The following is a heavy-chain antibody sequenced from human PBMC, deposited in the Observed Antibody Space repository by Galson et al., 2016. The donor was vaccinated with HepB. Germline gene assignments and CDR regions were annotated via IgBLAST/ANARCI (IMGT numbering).Heavy chain of an antibody. CDR3: ARVEENCSGGSCDRNDL. D-gene: IGHD2-15*01. CDR2: ISTNTGNP. Sequence: SVKVSCKASGYTFTIYALNWVRQAPGQGLEWMGWISTNTGNPTYAQGFTGRFVFSLDTSVSTAYLQISTLKAEDTAVYYCARVEENCSGGSCDRNDLWGQGTLVTVSS. CDR1: GYTFTIYA. V-gene: IGHV7-4-1*02. J-gene: IGHJ5*02.